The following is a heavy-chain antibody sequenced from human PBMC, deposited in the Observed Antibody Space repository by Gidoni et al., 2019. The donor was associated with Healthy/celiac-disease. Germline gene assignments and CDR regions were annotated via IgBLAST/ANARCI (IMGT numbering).Heavy chain of an antibody. CDR3: ARAKRITMVRGQYWFDP. CDR2: MNTNSGNT. CDR1: GYTFPSYD. Sequence: QVQLVQSGAEVKKPGASVKVSCKASGYTFPSYDINWLRQATGQGLEWMGWMNTNSGNTGYAQKFQGRVTMTRNTSISTAYMERSSLRSEDTAVYYCARAKRITMVRGQYWFDPWGQGTLVTVSS. V-gene: IGHV1-8*01. D-gene: IGHD3-10*01. J-gene: IGHJ5*02.